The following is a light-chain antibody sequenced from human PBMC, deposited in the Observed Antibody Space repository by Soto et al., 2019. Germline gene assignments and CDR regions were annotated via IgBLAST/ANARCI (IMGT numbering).Light chain of an antibody. V-gene: IGKV3-11*01. Sequence: TQSPATLSLSPGERAILSCRASQRVTSNLAWYQQKPGQSPRLLIYGMSIRATGVPDRFSGSGSGTDFTLTVSSLEPEDFALYYCQQRSNRITFGQGTRPEIK. CDR3: QQRSNRIT. CDR1: QRVTSN. CDR2: GMS. J-gene: IGKJ5*01.